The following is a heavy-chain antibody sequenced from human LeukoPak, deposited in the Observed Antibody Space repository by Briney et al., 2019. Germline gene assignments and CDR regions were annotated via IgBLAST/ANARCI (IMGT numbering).Heavy chain of an antibody. V-gene: IGHV4-61*02. CDR2: IYTSGST. CDR3: ARDRCSSTSCYMYYMDV. J-gene: IGHJ6*03. CDR1: GGSISSGSYY. Sequence: PSQTLSLTCTVSGGSISSGSYYWSWIRQPAGKGLEWIGRIYTSGSTNYNPSLKSRVTISADTSKNQFSLKLNSVTAADTAVYYCARDRCSSTSCYMYYMDVWGKGTTVTVSS. D-gene: IGHD2-2*02.